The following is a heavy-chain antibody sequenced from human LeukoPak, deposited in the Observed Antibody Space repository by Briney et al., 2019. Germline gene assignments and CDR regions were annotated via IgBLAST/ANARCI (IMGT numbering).Heavy chain of an antibody. CDR2: ISGSGGGT. V-gene: IGHV3-23*01. CDR1: GFTFSSYA. Sequence: GGSLRLSCAASGFTFSSYAMSWVRQAPGKGLEWVSAISGSGGGTYYADSVKGRFTISRDNSKNTLYLQMNSLRAEDTAVYYCAKASVLTGYYFYWGQGTLVTVSS. CDR3: AKASVLTGYYFY. J-gene: IGHJ4*02. D-gene: IGHD3-9*01.